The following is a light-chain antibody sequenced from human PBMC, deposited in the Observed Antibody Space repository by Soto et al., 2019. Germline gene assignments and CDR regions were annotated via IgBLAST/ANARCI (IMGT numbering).Light chain of an antibody. V-gene: IGLV1-40*01. Sequence: QSVLTQPPSVSGAPGQRVTICCTGSSSNIGATSDVHWYQQLPGAAPKHLIYGNNNRPSGVPARFSGSKSGTSASLAITGLQVEDEADYYCQSYDSPLRGLVAFGGGTKLTVL. J-gene: IGLJ2*01. CDR3: QSYDSPLRGLVA. CDR1: SSNIGATSD. CDR2: GNN.